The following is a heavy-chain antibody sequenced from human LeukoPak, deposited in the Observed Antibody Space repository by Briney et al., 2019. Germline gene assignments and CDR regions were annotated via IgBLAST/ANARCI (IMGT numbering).Heavy chain of an antibody. D-gene: IGHD3-3*01. CDR1: GFTVSSNY. V-gene: IGHV3-53*01. Sequence: PGGSLRLSRAASGFTVSSNYMSWVRPAPGKGLEWVSVIYSGGSTYYADSVKGRFTISRDNSKNTLYLQMNSLRAEDTAVYYCAREGKRFLDHYYYYGMDVWGQGTTVTVSS. CDR2: IYSGGST. CDR3: AREGKRFLDHYYYYGMDV. J-gene: IGHJ6*02.